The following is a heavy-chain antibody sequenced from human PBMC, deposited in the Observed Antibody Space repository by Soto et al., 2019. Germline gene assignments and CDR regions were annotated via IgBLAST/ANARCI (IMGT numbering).Heavy chain of an antibody. CDR1: GFIFSSYA. J-gene: IGHJ4*02. D-gene: IGHD6-19*01. V-gene: IGHV3-23*01. CDR3: AKESLQYASGWYNY. CDR2: ISGSGGST. Sequence: GGSLRLSCAASGFIFSSYAMNWVRQAPGKGLEWVSGISGSGGSTYYADSVKGRFTISRDNSKNTLYLLMNNLRAEDTAVYSCAKESLQYASGWYNYWGQGTLVTVSS.